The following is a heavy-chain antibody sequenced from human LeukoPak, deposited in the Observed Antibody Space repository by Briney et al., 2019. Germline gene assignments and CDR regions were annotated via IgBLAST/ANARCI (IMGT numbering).Heavy chain of an antibody. D-gene: IGHD3-10*01. CDR1: GYTFTNYW. J-gene: IGHJ4*02. V-gene: IGHV5-51*01. Sequence: GESLKISCRAAGYTFTNYWIGWVRQMPGKGLEWMGIMYPGDSDTRYSPSFQGQVTLSADKSISTAYLRWSSLKASDTAMYYCAASTDGSGAYVGFDSWGQGTLVTVSS. CDR3: AASTDGSGAYVGFDS. CDR2: MYPGDSDT.